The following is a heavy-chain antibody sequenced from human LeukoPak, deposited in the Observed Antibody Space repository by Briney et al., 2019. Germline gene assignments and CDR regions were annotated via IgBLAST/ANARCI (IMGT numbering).Heavy chain of an antibody. V-gene: IGHV4-34*12. J-gene: IGHJ6*03. CDR1: GGSLSGYY. D-gene: IGHD3-10*01. CDR3: ARAPFVMVRGVAMDV. CDR2: IIDDGTT. Sequence: SETLSLTCAVFGGSLSGYYWTWIRQPPGKGLEWIGEIIDDGTTKYNSSLKSRVTLSVDTSKNQFSLHLTSVTAADTAVYYCARAPFVMVRGVAMDVWGKGTTVTVSS.